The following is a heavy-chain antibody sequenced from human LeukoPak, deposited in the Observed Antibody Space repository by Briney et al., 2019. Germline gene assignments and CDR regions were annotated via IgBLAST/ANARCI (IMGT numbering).Heavy chain of an antibody. D-gene: IGHD2-2*01. J-gene: IGHJ4*02. CDR3: ARMYCSSTCCYSGV. Sequence: SETLSLTCTVSGGSMSTYYWTWIRQPAGKGLEWVGRVYTSGTTNYNPSLKSRVTMSVDTSKNQFSLKLRSVTAADTAVYYCARMYCSSTCCYSGVWGQGTLVTVSS. V-gene: IGHV4-4*07. CDR1: GGSMSTYY. CDR2: VYTSGTT.